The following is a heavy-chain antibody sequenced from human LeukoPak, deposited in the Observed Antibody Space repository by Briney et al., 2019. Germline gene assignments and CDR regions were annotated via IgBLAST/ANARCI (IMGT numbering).Heavy chain of an antibody. D-gene: IGHD3-22*01. V-gene: IGHV5-51*01. CDR3: ARGGYDSSGYPDY. CDR1: GSSFTSYW. CDR2: IYPGDSDT. Sequence: TSGESLQISCKCSGSSFTSYWIGWVRQMPGKGLEWMGIIYPGDSDTRYSASFQGQVTISADKSISTAYLQWSSLKASDTAMYYCARGGYDSSGYPDYWGQGTLVTVSS. J-gene: IGHJ4*02.